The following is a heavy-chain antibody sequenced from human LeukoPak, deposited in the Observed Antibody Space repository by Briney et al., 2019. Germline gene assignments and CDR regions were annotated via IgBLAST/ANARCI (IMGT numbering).Heavy chain of an antibody. D-gene: IGHD6-13*01. Sequence: GGSLRLSCAASGFTFSSYGMSWVRQAPGKGLEWVSSISGSGGSTYYADYVKGRFTISRDNSRNTLSLQMHSLRADDTAVYYCAKDRPYISSWYGCSTPWGQGTLVTVSS. CDR1: GFTFSSYG. V-gene: IGHV3-23*01. J-gene: IGHJ5*02. CDR2: ISGSGGST. CDR3: AKDRPYISSWYGCSTP.